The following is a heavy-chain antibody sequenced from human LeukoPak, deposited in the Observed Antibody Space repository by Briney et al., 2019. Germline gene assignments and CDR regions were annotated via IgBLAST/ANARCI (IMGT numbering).Heavy chain of an antibody. D-gene: IGHD4-17*01. Sequence: GGSLRLSCAASGFTFSSYEMNWVRLAPGKGLEWVSYISSSGSNIYYADSVKGRFTISRDNAKNSLYLQMSNLRAEDTAVYYCARENDYGDRPFDYWGQGTLVTVPS. CDR3: ARENDYGDRPFDY. CDR1: GFTFSSYE. CDR2: ISSSGSNI. J-gene: IGHJ4*02. V-gene: IGHV3-48*03.